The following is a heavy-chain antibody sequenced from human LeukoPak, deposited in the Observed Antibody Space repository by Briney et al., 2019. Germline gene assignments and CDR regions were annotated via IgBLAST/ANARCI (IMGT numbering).Heavy chain of an antibody. D-gene: IGHD5-12*01. Sequence: GGSLRLSCAASGFTFSSYGMHWVRQAPGKGLEWVAFIRYDGSNKYYADSVKGRFTISRDNSKNTLYLQMNSLRAEDTAVYYCANEGIVATGYYFDYWGQGTLVTVSS. J-gene: IGHJ4*02. CDR2: IRYDGSNK. V-gene: IGHV3-30*02. CDR1: GFTFSSYG. CDR3: ANEGIVATGYYFDY.